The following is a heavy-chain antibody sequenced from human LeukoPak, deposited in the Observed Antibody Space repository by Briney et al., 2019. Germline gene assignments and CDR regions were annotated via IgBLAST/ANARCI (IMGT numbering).Heavy chain of an antibody. CDR2: IGTAGDT. V-gene: IGHV3-13*04. J-gene: IGHJ4*02. Sequence: PGGSLRLSCAASGFTLSNYDMYWVRQSTGKGLEWVSIIGTAGDTYYPGSVKGRFTISRDNAKNSLYLQMNSLRAEDTAVYYCAKSYSSGWYYFDYWGQGTLVTVSS. CDR3: AKSYSSGWYYFDY. D-gene: IGHD6-19*01. CDR1: GFTLSNYD.